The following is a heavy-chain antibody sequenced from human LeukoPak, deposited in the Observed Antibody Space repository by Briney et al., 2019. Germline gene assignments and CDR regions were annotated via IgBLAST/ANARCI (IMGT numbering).Heavy chain of an antibody. J-gene: IGHJ1*01. Sequence: GASVKVSCKASGYTFTSYDINWVRQATGQGPEWMAWLNPNSGDTGFAQKFQGRLTITRDTSINTAYMELSSLRSEDTAVYYCARGVPSSWSGDEYFQHWGQGTLVTVSS. CDR1: GYTFTSYD. CDR2: LNPNSGDT. D-gene: IGHD6-13*01. V-gene: IGHV1-8*01. CDR3: ARGVPSSWSGDEYFQH.